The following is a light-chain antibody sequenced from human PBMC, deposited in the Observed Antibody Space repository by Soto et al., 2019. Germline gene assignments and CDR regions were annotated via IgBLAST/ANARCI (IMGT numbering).Light chain of an antibody. CDR1: SSDVGGYNY. V-gene: IGLV2-14*01. CDR2: EVT. J-gene: IGLJ2*01. CDR3: SSYTISSTLVV. Sequence: QSALTQPASVSGSPGQSITISCTGTSSDVGGYNYVSWYQQHPGKAPKLMIYEVTNRPSGVSNRFSGSKSGNTASLTISGLQAEDEADYHCSSYTISSTLVVFGGGTQLTVL.